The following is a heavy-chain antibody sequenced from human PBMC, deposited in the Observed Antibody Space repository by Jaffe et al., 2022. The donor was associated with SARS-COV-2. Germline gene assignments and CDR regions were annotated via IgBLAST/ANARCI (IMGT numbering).Heavy chain of an antibody. J-gene: IGHJ4*02. V-gene: IGHV4-59*01. CDR1: GGSISSYY. D-gene: IGHD3-3*01. CDR3: ARLRDGPWSGYSDDLYYFDY. CDR2: IYYSGST. Sequence: QVQLQESGPGLVKPSETLSLTCTVSGGSISSYYWSWIRQPPGKGLEWIGYIYYSGSTNYNPSLKSRVTISVDTSKNQFSLKLSSVTAADTAVYYCARLRDGPWSGYSDDLYYFDYWGQGTLVTVSS.